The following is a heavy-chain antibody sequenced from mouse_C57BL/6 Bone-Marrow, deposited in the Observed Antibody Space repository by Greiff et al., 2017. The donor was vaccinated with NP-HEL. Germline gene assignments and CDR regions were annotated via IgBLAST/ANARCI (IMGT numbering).Heavy chain of an antibody. Sequence: VQLVESGPELVKPGASVKISCKASGYAFSSSWMNWVKQRPGKGLEWIGRIYPGDGDTNYNGKFKGKATLTADKSSSTAYMQLSSLTSEDSAVYFCASPIYYGNHYWYFDVWGTGTTVTVSS. J-gene: IGHJ1*03. D-gene: IGHD2-1*01. CDR2: IYPGDGDT. CDR3: ASPIYYGNHYWYFDV. CDR1: GYAFSSSW. V-gene: IGHV1-82*01.